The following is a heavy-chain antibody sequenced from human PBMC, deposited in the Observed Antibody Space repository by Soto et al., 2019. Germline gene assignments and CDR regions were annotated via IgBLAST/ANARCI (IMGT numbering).Heavy chain of an antibody. CDR3: ARVTGVAGIDYYYGMDV. D-gene: IGHD6-19*01. CDR1: GDSIYSGSYY. Sequence: QVQLPASGPGLVQPSQTLSLTCTVSGDSIYSGSYYWNWLRQHPGQGLEWIGNIYYHGPTNSTPSLESRVTISLDTLQNQFALKMNSVTAADTAGYYCARVTGVAGIDYYYGMDVWGQGTTVTVSS. CDR2: IYYHGPT. J-gene: IGHJ6*02. V-gene: IGHV4-31*03.